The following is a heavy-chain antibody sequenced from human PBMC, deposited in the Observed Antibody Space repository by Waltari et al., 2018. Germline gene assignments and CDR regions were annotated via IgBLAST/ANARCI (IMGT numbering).Heavy chain of an antibody. J-gene: IGHJ5*01. CDR2: IGHDGSLK. CDR3: AKENNDLLCDS. V-gene: IGHV3-30*18. CDR1: GFYFSSYG. Sequence: QVQLEESGGGVVQPGRSLRLSCAASGFYFSSYGMHGVRQAPGKGLEWVAVIGHDGSLKYYADSVRGRFTISRDNSKNTLFLEMNSLRGEDTAVYYCAKENNDLLCDSWGQGTQVTVSS. D-gene: IGHD2-15*01.